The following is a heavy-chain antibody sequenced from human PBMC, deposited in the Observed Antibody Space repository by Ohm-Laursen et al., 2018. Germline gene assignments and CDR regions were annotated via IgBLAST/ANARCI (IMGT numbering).Heavy chain of an antibody. Sequence: SLRLSCTASGFTFSIYWMHWVRQAPGKGLVWVSRIDSVGTGTTYADSVKGRFTVSRDNAKNTLYLQMNSLRAEDTAVYYCAKDGPADGYNYRDAFDIWGQGTMVTVSS. V-gene: IGHV3-74*01. D-gene: IGHD5-24*01. CDR1: GFTFSIYW. CDR3: AKDGPADGYNYRDAFDI. CDR2: IDSVGTGT. J-gene: IGHJ3*02.